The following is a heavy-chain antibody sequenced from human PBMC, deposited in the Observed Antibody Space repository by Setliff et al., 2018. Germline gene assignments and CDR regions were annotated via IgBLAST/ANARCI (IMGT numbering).Heavy chain of an antibody. CDR3: TSTPRGGINITTRAGAFDS. Sequence: ETLSLTCNVSGVSISSYYWSWIRQPAGKKLEWIGRIHASGSPDYNPSFKSRVTISRDTSTNQFSLRLTSVTAADTAVYYCTSTPRGGINITTRAGAFDSWGQGTLVTVSS. CDR2: IHASGSP. J-gene: IGHJ4*02. V-gene: IGHV4-4*07. CDR1: GVSISSYY. D-gene: IGHD6-6*01.